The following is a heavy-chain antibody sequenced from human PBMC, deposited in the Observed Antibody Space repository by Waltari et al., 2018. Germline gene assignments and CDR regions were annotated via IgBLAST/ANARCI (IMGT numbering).Heavy chain of an antibody. CDR2: IYTSGST. V-gene: IGHV4-4*07. CDR1: GGSISSYY. J-gene: IGHJ3*02. Sequence: QVQLQESGPGLVKPSETLSLTCTVSGGSISSYYWSWLRQPAGKGLEWIGRIYTSGSTNYNPSLKSRVTMSVDTSKNQFSLKLSSVTAADTAVYYCARERMRLNWELLGAFDIWGQGTMVTVSS. D-gene: IGHD1-26*01. CDR3: ARERMRLNWELLGAFDI.